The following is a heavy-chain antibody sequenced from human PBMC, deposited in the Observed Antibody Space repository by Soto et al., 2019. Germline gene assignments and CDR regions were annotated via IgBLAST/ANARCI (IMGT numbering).Heavy chain of an antibody. Sequence: QVQLVQSGAEVKKPGSSVKVSCKASGGTFSSYAISWVRQAPGQGLEWMGGIIPIFGTANYAQKFQGRVTIXXDXSXXTAYMGLSSLRSEDTAVYYCARGKGSTVVTRELNYWGQGTLVTVSS. CDR1: GGTFSSYA. CDR2: IIPIFGTA. V-gene: IGHV1-69*12. J-gene: IGHJ4*02. D-gene: IGHD4-17*01. CDR3: ARGKGSTVVTRELNY.